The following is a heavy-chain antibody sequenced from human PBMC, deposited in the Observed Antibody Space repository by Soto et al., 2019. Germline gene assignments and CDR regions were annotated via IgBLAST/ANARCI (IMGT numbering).Heavy chain of an antibody. CDR1: GFTFSSYG. Sequence: GGSLRLSCAASGFTFSSYGMHWVRQAPGKGLEWVAVISYDGSNKYYADSVKGRFTISRDNSKNTLYLQMNSLRAEDTAVYYCAKDWEDYDILTGHFDYWGQGTLVTVSS. V-gene: IGHV3-30*18. CDR3: AKDWEDYDILTGHFDY. D-gene: IGHD3-9*01. J-gene: IGHJ4*02. CDR2: ISYDGSNK.